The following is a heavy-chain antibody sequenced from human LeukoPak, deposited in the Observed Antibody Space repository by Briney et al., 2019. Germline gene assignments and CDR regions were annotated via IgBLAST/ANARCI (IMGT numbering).Heavy chain of an antibody. J-gene: IGHJ4*02. CDR2: ISGSGVST. Sequence: PGGSLRLSCAVSGFTFSSYAVSWVRQAPGKGLEWVSAISGSGVSTYYADSVKGRFTISSDNSKNTLYLQMNSLRVEDTAVYYCARDRLYYYGSGSYDYWGQGTLVTVSS. CDR1: GFTFSSYA. D-gene: IGHD3-10*01. CDR3: ARDRLYYYGSGSYDY. V-gene: IGHV3-23*01.